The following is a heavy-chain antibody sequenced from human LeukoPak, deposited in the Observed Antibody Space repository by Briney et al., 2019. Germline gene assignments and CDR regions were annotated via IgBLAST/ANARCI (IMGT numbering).Heavy chain of an antibody. CDR2: INYSGTT. CDR1: GGAIISDNFY. Sequence: SETLSLTCTVCGGAIISDNFYWGWVRQPPGKGLEWVGSINYSGTTYYNPSLRSRVSISVDTSRTQFFLTLNSVTAADTAVYYCGRLFDSWGQGILVTVSS. V-gene: IGHV4-39*01. J-gene: IGHJ4*02. CDR3: GRLFDS.